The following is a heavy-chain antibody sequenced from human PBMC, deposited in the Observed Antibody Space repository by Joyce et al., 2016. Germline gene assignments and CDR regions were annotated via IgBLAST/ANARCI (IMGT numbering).Heavy chain of an antibody. CDR2: ISDSSTYI. CDR3: ARRGDYGGNSDAFDV. D-gene: IGHD4-23*01. CDR1: GFTFSSYN. V-gene: IGHV3-21*01. J-gene: IGHJ3*01. Sequence: EVQLVESGGGLVKPGGSLRLSCAASGFTFSSYNMNWVRQAPGKGLELGSSISDSSTYINYADSVKGRFTISRDNAKNSLYLQMNSLRAEDMAVYYCARRGDYGGNSDAFDVWGQGTMVTVSS.